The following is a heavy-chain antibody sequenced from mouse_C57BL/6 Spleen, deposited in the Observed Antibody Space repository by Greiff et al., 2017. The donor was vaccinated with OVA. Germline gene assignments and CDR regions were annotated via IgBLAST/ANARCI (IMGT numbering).Heavy chain of an antibody. V-gene: IGHV1-55*01. Sequence: VQLQQPGAELVKPGASVKMSCKASGYTFTSYWITWVKQRPGQGLEWIGDIYPGSGSTNYNEKFKSKATLTVDTSSSTAYMQLSSLTSEDSAVYYCASHYYGSSYRYAMDYWGQGTSVTVSS. J-gene: IGHJ4*01. CDR2: IYPGSGST. CDR3: ASHYYGSSYRYAMDY. CDR1: GYTFTSYW. D-gene: IGHD1-1*01.